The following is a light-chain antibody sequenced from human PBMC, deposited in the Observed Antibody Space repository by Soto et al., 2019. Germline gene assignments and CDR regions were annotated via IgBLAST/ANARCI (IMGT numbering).Light chain of an antibody. V-gene: IGKV3-20*01. J-gene: IGKJ4*01. CDR3: QQYGNSPLT. CDR1: QSVRSDY. Sequence: EIVLTQSPSTLSFSPFDRCTLSCRASQSVRSDYFAWYQQKPGQAPRVIIFGVSTRATAIPDRFSGSGSGTDFTLTISRLEPEDFALYYCQQYGNSPLTFGGGTKVDNK. CDR2: GVS.